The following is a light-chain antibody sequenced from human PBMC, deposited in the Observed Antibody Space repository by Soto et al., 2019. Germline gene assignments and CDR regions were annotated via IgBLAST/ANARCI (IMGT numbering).Light chain of an antibody. J-gene: IGKJ4*01. CDR3: QQRSNWPLT. CDR2: DAS. CDR1: QSVSSH. Sequence: EIVLTQSPAILSLSPGERAALSCRASQSVSSHLAWYQQKPGQAPRLLIYDASNRATGIPARFSGSGSGTDFTLIISSLEPEDLAVYYCQQRSNWPLTFGGGTKVEIK. V-gene: IGKV3-11*01.